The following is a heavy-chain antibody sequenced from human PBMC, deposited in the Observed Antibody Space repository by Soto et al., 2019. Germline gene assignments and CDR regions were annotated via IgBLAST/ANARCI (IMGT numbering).Heavy chain of an antibody. CDR2: VSTYNDNT. J-gene: IGHJ4*02. D-gene: IGHD1-7*01. Sequence: QVQLVQSGAEVKKPGASVKVSCKASGYTFTDYSFTWVRQAPGQGLEWMGWVSTYNDNTNYAQKFQGRVTMTTDTSTSTAYMELRGLRSDDTALYYCARERGNYKYFDYWGQGTLVTVSS. V-gene: IGHV1-18*01. CDR3: ARERGNYKYFDY. CDR1: GYTFTDYS.